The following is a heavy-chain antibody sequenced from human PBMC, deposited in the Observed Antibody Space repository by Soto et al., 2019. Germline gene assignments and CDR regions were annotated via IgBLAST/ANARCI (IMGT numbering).Heavy chain of an antibody. V-gene: IGHV3-23*01. CDR1: GFTFSSYT. Sequence: GGSLRLSCAASGFTFSSYTMTWVRQAPGKGLEWISVIIGSGTSTYYADSVKGRFTISRDNSKSTLYLQMNSLRAEDTAVYYCARDSSLVENYGMDVWGQGTTVTVSS. J-gene: IGHJ6*02. CDR3: ARDSSLVENYGMDV. CDR2: IIGSGTST. D-gene: IGHD1-26*01.